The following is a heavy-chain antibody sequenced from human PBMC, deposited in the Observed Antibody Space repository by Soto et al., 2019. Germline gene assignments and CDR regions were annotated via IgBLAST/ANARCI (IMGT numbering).Heavy chain of an antibody. D-gene: IGHD1-1*01. CDR3: ASGGTTGTTATNWFDP. CDR2: ISSSSDYI. Sequence: EVQLVESGGGLVKPGGSLRLSCAASGFTFSTYSMNWVRQAPGKGLEWVSSISSSSDYIYYADSVKGRFTISRDNAKNSLYLQMNSLSDEDTAVYYCASGGTTGTTATNWFDPWGQGTLVNVSS. J-gene: IGHJ5*02. CDR1: GFTFSTYS. V-gene: IGHV3-21*01.